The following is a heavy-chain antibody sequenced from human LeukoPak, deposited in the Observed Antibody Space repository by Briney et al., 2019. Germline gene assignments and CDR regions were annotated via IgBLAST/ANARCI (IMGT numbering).Heavy chain of an antibody. Sequence: GGSLRLSCGVSGVIFSTHSMNWVRQAPGKGPEWVATVSTESEYIYYGDSVRGRFTISRDDARNSLYLQMNRLRVEDTALYYCVVSSYSSTWYLDPRGRGTLGSVSS. J-gene: IGHJ5*02. CDR3: VVSSYSSTWYLDP. D-gene: IGHD6-13*01. CDR2: VSTESEYI. CDR1: GVIFSTHS. V-gene: IGHV3-21*01.